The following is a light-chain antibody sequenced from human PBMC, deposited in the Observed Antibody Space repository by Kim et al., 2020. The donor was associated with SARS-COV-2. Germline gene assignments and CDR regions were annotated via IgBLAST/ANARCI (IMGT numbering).Light chain of an antibody. J-gene: IGKJ4*01. CDR3: QQYNSYPLT. V-gene: IGKV1-5*01. Sequence: DIQMTQSPSTLSVSVGDRVTITCRASQSISSWLAWYQQKPGTAPKLLIYDASSLESGVPSRFSGSGSGTAFTLTISSLQPDDFATYYCQQYNSYPLTFGGGTKVDIK. CDR2: DAS. CDR1: QSISSW.